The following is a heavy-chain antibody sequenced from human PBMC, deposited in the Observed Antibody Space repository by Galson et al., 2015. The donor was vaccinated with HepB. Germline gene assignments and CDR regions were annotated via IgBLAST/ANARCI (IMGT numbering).Heavy chain of an antibody. CDR1: RFTFSSYA. CDR2: ISYDGSNK. J-gene: IGHJ4*02. CDR3: ARDKSLYGDYGLDY. V-gene: IGHV3-30-3*01. D-gene: IGHD4-17*01. Sequence: SLRLSCAGSRFTFSSYAMHWVRQAPGKGLEWVAVISYDGSNKYYADSVKGRFTISRDNSKNTLYLQMNSLRAEDTAVYYCARDKSLYGDYGLDYWGQGTLGTVSS.